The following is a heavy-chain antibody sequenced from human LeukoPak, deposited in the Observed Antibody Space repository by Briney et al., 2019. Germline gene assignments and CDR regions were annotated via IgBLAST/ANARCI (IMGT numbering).Heavy chain of an antibody. V-gene: IGHV3-21*01. D-gene: IGHD1-26*01. CDR1: GFTFSSYW. Sequence: GGSLRLSCAASGFTFSSYWMSWVRQAPGKGLEWVSSISSSSSYIFYADSVKGRFTISRDNAKSSLYLQMNSLRAEDTAVYYCARTLMVGATTYYYYGMDVWGQGTTVTVSS. CDR3: ARTLMVGATTYYYYGMDV. J-gene: IGHJ6*02. CDR2: ISSSSSYI.